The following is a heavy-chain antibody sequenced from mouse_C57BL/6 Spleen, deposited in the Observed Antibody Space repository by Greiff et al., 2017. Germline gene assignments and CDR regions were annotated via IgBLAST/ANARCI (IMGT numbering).Heavy chain of an antibody. J-gene: IGHJ1*03. CDR1: GYSITSGYD. Sequence: DVQLQESGPGMVKPSQSLSLTCTVTGYSITSGYDWHWIRHFPGNKLEWMGYISYSGSTNYNPSLKSRISITHDTSKNHFFLKLNSVTTEDTATYYCARDGELGRYFDVWGTGTTVTVSA. D-gene: IGHD4-1*01. V-gene: IGHV3-1*01. CDR2: ISYSGST. CDR3: ARDGELGRYFDV.